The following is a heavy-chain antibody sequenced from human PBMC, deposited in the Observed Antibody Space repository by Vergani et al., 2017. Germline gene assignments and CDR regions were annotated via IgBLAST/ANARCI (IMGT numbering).Heavy chain of an antibody. V-gene: IGHV1-2*02. CDR3: ARVGTSSNRDYFDY. CDR2: INPNSGST. J-gene: IGHJ4*02. D-gene: IGHD2-2*01. CDR1: GYTFTDYF. Sequence: QVQLVQSGAEVKKPGPSVKVSCKASGYTFTDYFMHWVRQAPGQGLEWMGWINPNSGSTNYAQKFQGRVTMTRDTSISTAYMELSNLRSDDTAVYYCARVGTSSNRDYFDYWGQGTLVTVSS.